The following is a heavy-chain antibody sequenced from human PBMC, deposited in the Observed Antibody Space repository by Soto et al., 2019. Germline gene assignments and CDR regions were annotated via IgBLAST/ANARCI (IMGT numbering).Heavy chain of an antibody. V-gene: IGHV3-30*04. CDR1: GFTFKTHS. D-gene: IGHD1-26*01. J-gene: IGHJ2*01. CDR3: ARDWEPYSSSGLWYFEL. CDR2: ISYDETTK. Sequence: QVQLVESGGGVVQPGKSLRLSCAGSGFTFKTHSIHWVRQAPGKGLDWVAVISYDETTKFYADSVKGRFTISSDNSKTSVYLQMDLSTPDDTALYYCARDWEPYSSSGLWYFELWGRGAVVTVSS.